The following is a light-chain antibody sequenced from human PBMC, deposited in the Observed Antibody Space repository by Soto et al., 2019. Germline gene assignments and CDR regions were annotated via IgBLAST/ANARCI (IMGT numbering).Light chain of an antibody. CDR1: QSVTTN. J-gene: IGKJ1*01. V-gene: IGKV3-15*01. CDR2: GAS. CDR3: QQYNNWPPWT. Sequence: EVVVTKCPDALSVATGGRATLSCSASQSVTTNMAWYQQKPGQAPRLLIYGASTRATGIPARFSGSGSGTDFTLTISSLQSEDFAVYYCQQYNNWPPWTCGQGTKVDI.